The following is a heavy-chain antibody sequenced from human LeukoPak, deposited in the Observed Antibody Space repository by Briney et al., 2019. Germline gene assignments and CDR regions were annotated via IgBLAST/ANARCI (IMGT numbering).Heavy chain of an antibody. CDR1: GGSITRYY. CDR2: IYNIGSA. V-gene: IGHV4-59*12. D-gene: IGHD3-9*01. J-gene: IGHJ4*02. CDR3: ARGRAYFD. Sequence: PSETLSLTCTVSGGSITRYYWSWIRQPPGKGLEWIGYIYNIGSAHYNPSLKSRVTISVDTSKNQFSLKLSSVTAADTAVYYCARGRAYFDWGQGSLVTVSS.